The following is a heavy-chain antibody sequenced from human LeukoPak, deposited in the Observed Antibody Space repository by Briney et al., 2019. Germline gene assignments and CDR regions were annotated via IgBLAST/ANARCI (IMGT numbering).Heavy chain of an antibody. CDR3: AKRAREARNSDFDY. D-gene: IGHD1-26*01. J-gene: IGHJ4*02. CDR2: ISASGDAT. V-gene: IGHV3-23*01. CDR1: GFTFSAHS. Sequence: QPGGSLRLSCAASGFTFSAHSMTWVRQAPGKGLEWVSGISASGDATFYADSVKGRFTISRDNSENTLYLQMNSLKAEDTAVYYCAKRAREARNSDFDYWGQGTLVTVSS.